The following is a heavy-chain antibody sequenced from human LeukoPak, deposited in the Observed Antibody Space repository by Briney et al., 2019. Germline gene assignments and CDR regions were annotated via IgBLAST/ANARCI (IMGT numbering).Heavy chain of an antibody. J-gene: IGHJ4*02. CDR3: ARDQWGSATFDY. D-gene: IGHD1-26*01. CDR1: GGSISSSSYY. Sequence: SETLSLTCTVSGGSISSSSYYWGWIRQPPGKGLEWIGNIYYSGSTYYNPSLKSRVTISVDTSKNQFSLKLSSVTAADTAVYYCARDQWGSATFDYWGQGTLVTVSS. V-gene: IGHV4-39*07. CDR2: IYYSGST.